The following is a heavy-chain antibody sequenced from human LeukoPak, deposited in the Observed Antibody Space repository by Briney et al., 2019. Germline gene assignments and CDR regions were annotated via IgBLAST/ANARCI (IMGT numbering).Heavy chain of an antibody. D-gene: IGHD3-10*01. V-gene: IGHV3-9*01. CDR1: GFTFDDYA. CDR2: ISWNSGSI. J-gene: IGHJ4*02. CDR3: AKRGSGLDY. Sequence: YPGESLRLSCAASGFTFDDYAMHWVRQAPGKGLEWVSGISWNSGSIGYADSVKGRFTISRDNAKNSLYLQMNSLRAEDTALYYCAKRGSGLDYWGQGTLVTVSS.